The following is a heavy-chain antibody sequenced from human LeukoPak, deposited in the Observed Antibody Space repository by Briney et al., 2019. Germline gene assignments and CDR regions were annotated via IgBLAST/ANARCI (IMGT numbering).Heavy chain of an antibody. J-gene: IGHJ4*02. Sequence: SQTLSLTCAISGDSVSSNSAAWNWIRQSPSRGLEWLGRTYYRSKWYNDYAVSVKSRITINPDTSKNQFSLQLNSVTPEDTAVYYCARAAPSIAVGGDCFDYWGQGTLVTVSS. CDR2: TYYRSKWYN. CDR3: ARAAPSIAVGGDCFDY. V-gene: IGHV6-1*01. CDR1: GDSVSSNSAA. D-gene: IGHD6-19*01.